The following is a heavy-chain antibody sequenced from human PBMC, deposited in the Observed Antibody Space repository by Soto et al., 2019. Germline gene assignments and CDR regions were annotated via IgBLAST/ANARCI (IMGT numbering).Heavy chain of an antibody. J-gene: IGHJ4*02. V-gene: IGHV5-51*01. CDR3: KRPDSTGYSVY. CDR1: GYSFTNYW. Sequence: PGESLKISCKGSGYSFTNYWVAWVRQMPGKGLEWMGIINPGDSDTRYSPSFQGQVTISADKSFSTAYLQWSSLKASDTAIYYCKRPDSTGYSVYWGQGTMVTVYS. CDR2: INPGDSDT. D-gene: IGHD3-22*01.